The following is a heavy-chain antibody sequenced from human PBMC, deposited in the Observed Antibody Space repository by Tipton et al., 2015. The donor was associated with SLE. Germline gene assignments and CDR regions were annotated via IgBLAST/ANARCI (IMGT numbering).Heavy chain of an antibody. V-gene: IGHV3-7*01. D-gene: IGHD4-11*01. Sequence: PLRLSCAASGFTLSSYWMNWVRQAPGKGLEWVADIKQDGSETYYVDSMKGRFTVSRDNAKNSLYLQMNSLRAEDTALYYCASVDYSKGAFDIWGQGTMVTVSS. CDR2: IKQDGSET. CDR3: ASVDYSKGAFDI. J-gene: IGHJ3*02. CDR1: GFTLSSYW.